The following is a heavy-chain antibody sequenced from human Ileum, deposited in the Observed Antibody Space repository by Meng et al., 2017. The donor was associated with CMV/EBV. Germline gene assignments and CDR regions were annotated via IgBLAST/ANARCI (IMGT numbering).Heavy chain of an antibody. J-gene: IGHJ4*02. V-gene: IGHV1-69*10. D-gene: IGHD5-18*01. CDR1: FSNYA. CDR3: ASKRETNGHSYGNWPYVFDY. Sequence: FSNYAISWVRQAPGRGLEWMGGIIPTPNIGNYGQNFQGRVTITADKSTTTVYMELSSLRSEDTAVYYCASKRETNGHSYGNWPYVFDYWGQGTLVTVSS. CDR2: IIPTPNIG.